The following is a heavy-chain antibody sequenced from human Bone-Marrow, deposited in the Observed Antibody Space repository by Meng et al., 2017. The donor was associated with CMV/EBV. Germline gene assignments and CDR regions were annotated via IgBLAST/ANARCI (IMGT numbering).Heavy chain of an antibody. D-gene: IGHD3-3*01. Sequence: GGSLRLSCAVSGFTFSNYWMHWVRQAPGKGLVWVSRTNSDGSNIIYADSVKGRFTISTDNAKNTLYLQMNSLRAEDTAVYYCAKDPHLYDFWSGYPEYFQHWGQGTLVTVSS. V-gene: IGHV3-74*01. CDR2: TNSDGSNI. CDR3: AKDPHLYDFWSGYPEYFQH. CDR1: GFTFSNYW. J-gene: IGHJ1*01.